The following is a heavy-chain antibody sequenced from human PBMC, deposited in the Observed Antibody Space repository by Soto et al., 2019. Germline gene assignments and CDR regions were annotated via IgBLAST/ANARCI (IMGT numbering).Heavy chain of an antibody. CDR3: AKEGYSSSSHSDY. CDR1: GFTFSSYA. D-gene: IGHD6-6*01. J-gene: IGHJ4*02. V-gene: IGHV3-30*04. Sequence: QVQLVESGGGVVQPGRSLRLSCAASGFTFSSYAMHWVRQAPGKGLEWVAVISYDGSNKYYADSVKGRFTISRDNSKNTLYLQMNSLRAEDTAVYYCAKEGYSSSSHSDYWGQGTLVTVSS. CDR2: ISYDGSNK.